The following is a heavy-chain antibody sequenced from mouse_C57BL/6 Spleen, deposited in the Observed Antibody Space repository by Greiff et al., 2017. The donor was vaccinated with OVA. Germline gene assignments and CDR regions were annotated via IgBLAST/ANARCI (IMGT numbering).Heavy chain of an antibody. CDR1: GYTFTSYG. D-gene: IGHD3-1*01. Sequence: QVHVKQSGAELARPGASVKLSCKASGYTFTSYGISWVKQRTGPGLEWIGEIYPRSGNTYYNEKFKGKATLTADKSSSTAYMELRSLTSEDSAVYFCAPWASYAMDYWGQGTSVTVSS. CDR2: IYPRSGNT. J-gene: IGHJ4*01. V-gene: IGHV1-81*01. CDR3: APWASYAMDY.